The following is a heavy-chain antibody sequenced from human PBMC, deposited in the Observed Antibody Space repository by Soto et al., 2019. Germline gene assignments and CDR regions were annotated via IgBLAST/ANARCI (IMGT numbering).Heavy chain of an antibody. J-gene: IGHJ3*02. CDR1: AYSITNAYY. V-gene: IGHV4-38-2*01. Sequence: PSETLSLTCAVSAYSITNAYYWAWIRQPPGKGREWIGRIYRSGNTYYNPSLKSRVNISVDTSENHFSLKLISVTAADTAVYSCARGENDAFAIWGQGTMVP. CDR2: IYRSGNT. CDR3: ARGENDAFAI.